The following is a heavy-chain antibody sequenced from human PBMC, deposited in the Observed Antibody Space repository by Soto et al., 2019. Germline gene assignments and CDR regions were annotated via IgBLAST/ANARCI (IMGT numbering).Heavy chain of an antibody. CDR3: ARLLTEGVTYREDAFDI. D-gene: IGHD3-9*01. CDR1: GYTFTSHG. V-gene: IGHV1-18*01. J-gene: IGHJ3*02. CDR2: ISTYNGKT. Sequence: HVHLVQSGGEVKKPGASVKVSCKASGYTFTSHGISWVRQAPGQGLEWMGWISTYNGKTDYAQKFQGRVTMTADTRTSTGYMELRSLRSDDTAVYYCARLLTEGVTYREDAFDIWGQGTKVTVSS.